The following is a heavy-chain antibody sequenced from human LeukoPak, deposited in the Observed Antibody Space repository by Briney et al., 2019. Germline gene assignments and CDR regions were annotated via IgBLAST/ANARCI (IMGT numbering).Heavy chain of an antibody. D-gene: IGHD4-11*01. CDR1: GGSISSYY. CDR2: IYYSGST. V-gene: IGHV4-59*01. CDR3: AGTTVTPTARNWFDP. J-gene: IGHJ5*02. Sequence: SETLSLTCTVSGGSISSYYWSWIRQPPGKGLEWFGYIYYSGSTNYNPSLKSRVTISVDTSKNQFSLKLSSVTAADTAVYYCAGTTVTPTARNWFDPWGQGTLVTVSS.